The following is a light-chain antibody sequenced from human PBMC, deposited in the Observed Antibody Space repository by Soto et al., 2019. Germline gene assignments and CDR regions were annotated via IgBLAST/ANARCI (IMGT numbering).Light chain of an antibody. CDR2: DAS. CDR1: QSISNW. V-gene: IGKV1-5*01. J-gene: IGKJ1*01. CDR3: QQHNSYPWT. Sequence: DIQMTQSPSTLSASVGDRVTITCRASQSISNWMAWYQQKPGKAPEVLIYDASSLESGVPSRFSGSGSGTEFTLTISSLQPDDFATYYCQQHNSYPWTFGQGTKVDIK.